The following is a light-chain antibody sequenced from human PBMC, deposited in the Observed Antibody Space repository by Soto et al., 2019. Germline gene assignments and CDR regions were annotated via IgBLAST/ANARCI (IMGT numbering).Light chain of an antibody. CDR3: HQYHYWWT. J-gene: IGKJ1*01. CDR1: QSITNN. Sequence: EIVMTQSPATLSVYQGERATLSCRASQSITNNYLAWYQQKPGQAPRLLIYGVSTRATGIPARFSGSGSGTEFTLTISSLQSEDFAVYYCHQYHYWWTFGQGTKVDI. V-gene: IGKV3-15*01. CDR2: GVS.